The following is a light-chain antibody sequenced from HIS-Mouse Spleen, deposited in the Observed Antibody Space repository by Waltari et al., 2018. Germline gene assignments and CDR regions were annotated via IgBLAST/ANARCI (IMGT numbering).Light chain of an antibody. J-gene: IGLJ3*02. CDR2: EGS. CDR1: SSDVVSYNL. CDR3: CSYAGSSTWV. Sequence: QSALTQPASVSGSPGQSYTISCTGTSSDVVSYNLVSWYQQHPGKAPKLMIYEGSKRPSGVSNRFSGSKSGNTASLTISGLQAEDEADYYCCSYAGSSTWVFGGGTKLTVL. V-gene: IGLV2-23*01.